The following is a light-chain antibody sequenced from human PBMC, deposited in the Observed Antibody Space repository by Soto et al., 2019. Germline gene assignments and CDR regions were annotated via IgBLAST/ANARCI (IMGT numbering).Light chain of an antibody. CDR2: DVS. CDR1: SSDVGAYHS. Sequence: QSALTQPASVSGSPGQSFTFSCTGTSSDVGAYHSVSWYQQHPGKAPKLIIFDVSNRPSGVSNRFSGSKSGNTASLTISGLQAEDEADYYCSSFTDTGTVMFGGGTKLTVL. V-gene: IGLV2-14*03. CDR3: SSFTDTGTVM. J-gene: IGLJ3*02.